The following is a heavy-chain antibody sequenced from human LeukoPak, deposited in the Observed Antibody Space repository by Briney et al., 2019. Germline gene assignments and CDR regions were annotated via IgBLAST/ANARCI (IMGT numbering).Heavy chain of an antibody. J-gene: IGHJ5*02. Sequence: GGSLRLSCAASGFSFGDYSMTWIRQAPGKGLEWVSYADSVKGRFTISRDNAKNSLYLQMNSLRAEDTAVYYCARDLGQYYDTSDNWFDPWGQGTLVTVSS. CDR3: ARDLGQYYDTSDNWFDP. V-gene: IGHV3-11*04. CDR1: GFSFGDYS. D-gene: IGHD3-22*01.